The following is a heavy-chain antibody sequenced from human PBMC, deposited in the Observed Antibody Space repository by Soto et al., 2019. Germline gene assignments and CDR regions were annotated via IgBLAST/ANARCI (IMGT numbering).Heavy chain of an antibody. V-gene: IGHV4-4*08. CDR1: GGSISNYY. CDR2: IHNSENT. J-gene: IGHJ4*02. Sequence: QVQLQESGPGLVKPSETLSLTCTASGGSISNYYWNWIRQPPGKGLEWIGNIHNSENTNYNPSLLRRLPISLDTSNNQCSLKMNSVTAADTAVYYCTTGSGWTSDHWGRGTLVTVSS. CDR3: TTGSGWTSDH. D-gene: IGHD6-19*01.